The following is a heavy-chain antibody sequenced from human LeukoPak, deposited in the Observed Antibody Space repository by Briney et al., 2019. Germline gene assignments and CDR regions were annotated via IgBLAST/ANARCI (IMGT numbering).Heavy chain of an antibody. CDR1: GFTFSDFS. D-gene: IGHD3-10*01. Sequence: PGGSLRLSCAVSGFTFSDFSITWVRQAPGKGLEWVSAISGSGGSTYYADSVKGRFTISRDNSKNTLYLQMNSLRAEDTAVYYCAKDGGYYYGSGSYYLYYFDYWGQGTLVTVSS. V-gene: IGHV3-23*01. CDR2: ISGSGGST. CDR3: AKDGGYYYGSGSYYLYYFDY. J-gene: IGHJ4*02.